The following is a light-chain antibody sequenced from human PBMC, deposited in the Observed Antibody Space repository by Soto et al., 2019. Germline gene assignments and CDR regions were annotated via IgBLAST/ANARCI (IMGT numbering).Light chain of an antibody. CDR3: HQYKNWPLT. J-gene: IGKJ4*01. CDR2: GAS. CDR1: ESVSSN. Sequence: EIVMTQSPATLSVSPGGRATLSCRASESVSSNLAWYQQKPGQAPRLLIYGASTRATGFPARFSGSGSGTEFTLTISSLQSEDFALYYCHQYKNWPLTFDGGTRVEIK. V-gene: IGKV3-15*01.